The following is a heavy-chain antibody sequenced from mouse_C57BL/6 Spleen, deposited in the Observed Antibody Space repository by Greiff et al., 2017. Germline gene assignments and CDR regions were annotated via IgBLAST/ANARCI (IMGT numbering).Heavy chain of an antibody. CDR3: ARRDGAYYGPFAY. Sequence: EVHLVESGGGLVQPGGSLKLSCAASGFTFSDYYMYWVRQTPEKRLEWVAYISNGGGSTYYPDTVKGRFTISRDKTKNTLYMQMSRLKSEGTAMYYCARRDGAYYGPFAYWGQGALVTVSA. CDR2: ISNGGGST. V-gene: IGHV5-12*01. J-gene: IGHJ3*01. D-gene: IGHD1-1*02. CDR1: GFTFSDYY.